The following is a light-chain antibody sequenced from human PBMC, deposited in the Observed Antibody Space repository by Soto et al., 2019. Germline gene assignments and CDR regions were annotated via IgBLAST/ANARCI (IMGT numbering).Light chain of an antibody. V-gene: IGKV3-11*01. Sequence: EILLTQSAATLSLSPGEGATLSCRASQSVTNYLAWYQQRPGQAPRLLIYDISNRATGIPARFSGSGSGTDFTLTISNLEPEDFAIYYCQERSTWPPITFGQGTRLEIK. CDR1: QSVTNY. CDR2: DIS. J-gene: IGKJ5*01. CDR3: QERSTWPPIT.